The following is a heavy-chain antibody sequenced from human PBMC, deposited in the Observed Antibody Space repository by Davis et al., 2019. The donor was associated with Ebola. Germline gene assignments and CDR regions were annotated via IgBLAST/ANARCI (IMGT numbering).Heavy chain of an antibody. Sequence: AASVKVSCKASGYTFTNYGISWVRQAPGQGLEWMAWISAYNGHTNYAQKFQGRLTLTTDTSRSTAYMELRSLTSDDTVEYFCARGDIMTDQVEYFDYWGQGTLVTVSS. CDR2: ISAYNGHT. V-gene: IGHV1-18*01. J-gene: IGHJ4*02. CDR3: ARGDIMTDQVEYFDY. CDR1: GYTFTNYG. D-gene: IGHD5-12*01.